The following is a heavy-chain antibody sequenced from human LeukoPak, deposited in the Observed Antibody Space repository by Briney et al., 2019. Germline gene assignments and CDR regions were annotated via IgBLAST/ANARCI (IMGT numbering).Heavy chain of an antibody. Sequence: GGSLRLSCAASGFTFSSYGMSWVRQAPGKGLEWVSAISGSGGSTYYADSVKGRFTISRDNSKNTLYLQMNSLRAEDTAVYYCARDLHKNMVRELQHYYYYMDVWGKGTTVTVSS. CDR1: GFTFSSYG. CDR2: ISGSGGST. D-gene: IGHD3-10*01. V-gene: IGHV3-23*01. J-gene: IGHJ6*03. CDR3: ARDLHKNMVRELQHYYYYMDV.